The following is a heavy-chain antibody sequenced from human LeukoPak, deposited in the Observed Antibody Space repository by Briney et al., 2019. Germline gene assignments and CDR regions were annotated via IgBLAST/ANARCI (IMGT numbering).Heavy chain of an antibody. V-gene: IGHV1-18*01. D-gene: IGHD6-13*01. CDR2: ISAYNGNT. CDR3: ARGRGERTAAAHFDY. Sequence: ASVKVSCKASGYTFTSYGISWVRQAPGQGLEWMGWISAYNGNTNYAQKLQGRVTMTTDTSTSTAYMELRSLRSDDTAVYYCARGRGERTAAAHFDYWGQGTLVTVSS. J-gene: IGHJ4*02. CDR1: GYTFTSYG.